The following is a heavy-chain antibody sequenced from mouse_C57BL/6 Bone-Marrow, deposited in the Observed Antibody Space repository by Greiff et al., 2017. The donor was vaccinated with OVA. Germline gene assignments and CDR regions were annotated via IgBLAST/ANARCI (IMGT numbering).Heavy chain of an antibody. V-gene: IGHV14-4*01. CDR3: TTYRY. CDR1: GFNIKDDY. CDR2: IDPENGDT. Sequence: EVQLQQSGAELVRPGASVKLSCTASGFNIKDDYMHWVKERPEQGLEWIGWIDPENGDTEYASKFQGKATITADTSSKTGYLHLSSLTSEYTAVYYCTTYRYWGQGTTLTVSS. J-gene: IGHJ2*01.